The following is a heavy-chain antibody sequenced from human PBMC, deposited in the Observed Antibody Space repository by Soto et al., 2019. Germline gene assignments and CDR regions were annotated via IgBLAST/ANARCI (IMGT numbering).Heavy chain of an antibody. CDR3: ARAARGHIVVVPAEFEY. CDR1: GFTFSSYA. D-gene: IGHD2-2*01. CDR2: ISYDGSNK. Sequence: GGSLRLSCAASGFTFSSYAMHWVRQAPGKGLEWVAVISYDGSNKYYADSVKGRFTISRDNSKNTLYLQMNSLRAEDTAVYYCARAARGHIVVVPAEFEYWGQGTLVTVSS. V-gene: IGHV3-30-3*01. J-gene: IGHJ4*02.